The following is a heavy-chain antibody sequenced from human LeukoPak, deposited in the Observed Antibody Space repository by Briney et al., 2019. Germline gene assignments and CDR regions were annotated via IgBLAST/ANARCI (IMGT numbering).Heavy chain of an antibody. V-gene: IGHV3-30*02. CDR3: AKQPYSGYDWDNAFDI. CDR2: IRYDGSNK. J-gene: IGHJ3*02. D-gene: IGHD5-12*01. Sequence: PGGSLRLSCAASGFTFSSYGMHWVRQAPGKGLEWVAFIRYDGSNKYYADSVKGRFTISRDNSKNTLYLQMNSLRAEDTAVYYCAKQPYSGYDWDNAFDIWGQGTMVTVSS. CDR1: GFTFSSYG.